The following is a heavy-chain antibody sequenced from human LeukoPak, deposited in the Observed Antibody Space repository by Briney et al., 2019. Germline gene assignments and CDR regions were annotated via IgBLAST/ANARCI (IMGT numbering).Heavy chain of an antibody. CDR2: IYYSGST. V-gene: IGHV4-59*01. CDR3: ARFDTAMVTH. Sequence: SETLSLTCTVSGGSISSYYWSWIRQPPGKGLEWIGYIYYSGSTNYNPSLKSRVTISVDTSKNQFSLKLSSVTAADTAVYYCARFDTAMVTHWGQGTLVTVSS. D-gene: IGHD5-18*01. CDR1: GGSISSYY. J-gene: IGHJ4*02.